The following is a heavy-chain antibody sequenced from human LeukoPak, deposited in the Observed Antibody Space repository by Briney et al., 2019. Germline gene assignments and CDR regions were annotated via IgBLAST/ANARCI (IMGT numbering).Heavy chain of an antibody. V-gene: IGHV1-2*02. CDR1: GYTFTGYY. CDR2: INPNTGGT. Sequence: GASVKVSCKASGYTFTGYYLHWVRQAPGQGLEWMGWINPNTGGTKYAQKFQGRVTMTRDTSISTVYMEVTRLTSDDTAVYYCARALVPAAQRLSSWGQGTLVTVSS. CDR3: ARALVPAAQRLSS. D-gene: IGHD2-2*01. J-gene: IGHJ5*02.